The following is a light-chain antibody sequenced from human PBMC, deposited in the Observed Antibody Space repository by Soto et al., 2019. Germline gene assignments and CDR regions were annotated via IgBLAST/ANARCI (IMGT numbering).Light chain of an antibody. J-gene: IGKJ1*01. CDR2: DAS. CDR3: QHSDTLLAT. V-gene: IGKV1-5*01. Sequence: RMSPSVSSVSSKVKDRVPLRLLATQTIDTRLALYQQKPGEAPKLLIYDASSLENGVPSRFSGSGSGTEFTLTISGLQPDDFAPYYCQHSDTLLATFGLVTMVDIK. CDR1: QTIDTR.